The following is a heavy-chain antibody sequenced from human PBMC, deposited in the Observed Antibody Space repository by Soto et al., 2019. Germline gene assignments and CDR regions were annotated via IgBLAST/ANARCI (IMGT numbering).Heavy chain of an antibody. CDR2: IIPIFGTA. V-gene: IGHV1-69*01. Sequence: QVQLVQSGAEVKKPGSSVKVSCKASGGTFSSYAISWVRQAPGQGLEWMGGIIPIFGTANYAQKFQGRVTITAVEATGTADMGLSSLRSEDTAVYYCARGNFWSGYYTGRMIYGMAVWGLGSTVTVSS. CDR1: GGTFSSYA. J-gene: IGHJ6*02. D-gene: IGHD3-3*01. CDR3: ARGNFWSGYYTGRMIYGMAV.